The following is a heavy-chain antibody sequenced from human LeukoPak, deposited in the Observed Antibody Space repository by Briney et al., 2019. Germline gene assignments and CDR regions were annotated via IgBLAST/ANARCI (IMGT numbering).Heavy chain of an antibody. D-gene: IGHD3-3*01. CDR3: ARDGGVGGPDAFDI. V-gene: IGHV1-18*01. J-gene: IGHJ3*02. CDR1: GYTFTSYG. Sequence: ASVKVSCKASGYTFTSYGISWVRQAPGQGLEWMGWISAYNGNTNYAQRLQGRVTITTDTSTSTAYMELRSLRSDDTAVYYCARDGGVGGPDAFDIWGQGTMVTVSS. CDR2: ISAYNGNT.